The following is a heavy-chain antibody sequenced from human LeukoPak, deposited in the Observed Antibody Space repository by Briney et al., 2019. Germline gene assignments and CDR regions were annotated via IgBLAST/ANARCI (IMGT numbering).Heavy chain of an antibody. V-gene: IGHV4-59*01. D-gene: IGHD6-13*01. CDR1: GGSISSYY. Sequence: SETLSLTCTVSGGSISSYYWSWIRQPPGKGLEGIGYIYYSGSTNYNPSLKSRVTISVDTSKNQFSLKLSFVTAADTAVYYCARARGAAAGTNYYGMDVWGQGTTVTVSS. CDR3: ARARGAAAGTNYYGMDV. J-gene: IGHJ6*02. CDR2: IYYSGST.